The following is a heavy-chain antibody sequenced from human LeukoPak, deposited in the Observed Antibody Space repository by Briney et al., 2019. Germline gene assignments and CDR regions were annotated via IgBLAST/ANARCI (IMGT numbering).Heavy chain of an antibody. CDR3: ASKPICYDSGSNWYYLDY. CDR2: IYYSGRS. V-gene: IGHV4-39*01. J-gene: IGHJ4*02. D-gene: IGHD3-10*01. CDR1: GGSISSSSYY. Sequence: SETLSLTCTVSGGSISSSSYYWGWIRQPPGKGLEWIASIYYSGRSYYNPSLTSRVTISVDTSRNQFSLKLSSVTAADTAVYYCASKPICYDSGSNWYYLDYWGQGTLVTVSS.